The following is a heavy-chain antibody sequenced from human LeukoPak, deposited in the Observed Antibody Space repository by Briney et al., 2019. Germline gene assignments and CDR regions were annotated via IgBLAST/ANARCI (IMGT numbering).Heavy chain of an antibody. Sequence: ASVKVSCKASGYTFTSYGISWVRQAPGQGLEWMGWISAYNGNTNYAQKLQGRVTMTTDTSTSTAYMELRSLGSDDTAVYYCARASYYDFWSDYYHLGYFDYWGQGTLVTVSS. CDR3: ARASYYDFWSDYYHLGYFDY. CDR1: GYTFTSYG. D-gene: IGHD3-3*01. J-gene: IGHJ4*02. V-gene: IGHV1-18*01. CDR2: ISAYNGNT.